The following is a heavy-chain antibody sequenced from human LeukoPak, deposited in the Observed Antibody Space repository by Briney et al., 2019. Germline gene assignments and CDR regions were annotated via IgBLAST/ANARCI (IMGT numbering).Heavy chain of an antibody. CDR2: INPDGNKK. J-gene: IGHJ4*02. CDR1: GLTFSSSW. V-gene: IGHV3-7*01. D-gene: IGHD5-18*01. Sequence: GGSLRPSCAVSGLTFSSSWMDWVRQAPGKGLEWEASINPDGNKKYSADSVKGRFTISRDNAENSLYLQMNSLRVEDTAFYYCARDLAYSRLDYWGQGMLVTVSS. CDR3: ARDLAYSRLDY.